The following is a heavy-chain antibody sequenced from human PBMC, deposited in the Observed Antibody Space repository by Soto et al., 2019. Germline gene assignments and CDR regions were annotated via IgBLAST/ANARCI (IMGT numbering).Heavy chain of an antibody. CDR2: IYSGGST. D-gene: IGHD5-18*01. J-gene: IGHJ4*02. CDR3: ARHGYNYGGGYFDY. Sequence: EVQLVESGGGLVQPGGSLRLSCAASGVTVSSNYMSWVRQAPAKGLEWVSVIYSGGSTYYADSVKGRFTISRENSKNTLYLQMNSLRAEDTAVYYCARHGYNYGGGYFDYWGQGTLVTVSS. CDR1: GVTVSSNY. V-gene: IGHV3-66*04.